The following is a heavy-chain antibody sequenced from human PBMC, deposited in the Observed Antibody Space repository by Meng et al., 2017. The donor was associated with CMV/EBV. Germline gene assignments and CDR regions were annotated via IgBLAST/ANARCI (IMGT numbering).Heavy chain of an antibody. J-gene: IGHJ4*02. CDR2: IDWDDDK. CDR3: ARIRGYCSSTSCYYYFDY. Sequence: SGPTLVKPTQTLTLTCTFSGFSLSTSGMCVSWVRQPPGKALEWLALIDWDDDKYYSTSLKTRLTISKDTSKNQVVLTMTNMDPVDTVTYYCARIRGYCSSTSCYYYFDYWGQGTLVTVSS. V-gene: IGHV2-70*20. D-gene: IGHD2-2*01. CDR1: GFSLSTSGMC.